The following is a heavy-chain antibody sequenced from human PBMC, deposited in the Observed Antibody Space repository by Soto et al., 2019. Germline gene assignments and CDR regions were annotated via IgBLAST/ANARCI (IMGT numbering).Heavy chain of an antibody. CDR3: ARTGVYYDNSVAFDI. V-gene: IGHV1-69*18. CDR2: IIPVFITT. Sequence: QVQLVQSGAEVKKPGSSVKVSCKASGDSFSRNAILWVRQARGQGLEWVETIIPVFITTNYAQKFQGRVIMYAAEFTSTAYMELTRVTSEDSGVYYCARTGVYYDNSVAFDIWGQGTKVTVSS. CDR1: GDSFSRNA. J-gene: IGHJ3*02. D-gene: IGHD3-16*01.